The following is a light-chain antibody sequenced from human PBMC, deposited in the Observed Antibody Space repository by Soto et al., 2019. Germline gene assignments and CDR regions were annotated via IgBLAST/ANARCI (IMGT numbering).Light chain of an antibody. V-gene: IGKV1-5*03. CDR1: QSVGTW. CDR2: KAS. Sequence: DIQVTQFPSTLSASVGDRVTITCRASQSVGTWLAWFQQKPGKAPKVLIYKASNLETGVPSRFSGSGSGTEFTLTISSLHPDDFATYYCQHYNGSPWTFGQGTKVDIK. J-gene: IGKJ1*01. CDR3: QHYNGSPWT.